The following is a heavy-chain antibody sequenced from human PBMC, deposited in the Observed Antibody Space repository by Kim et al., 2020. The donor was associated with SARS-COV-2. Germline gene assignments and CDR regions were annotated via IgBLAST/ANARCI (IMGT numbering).Heavy chain of an antibody. Sequence: SVKVSCKASGGTFSSYTISWVRQAPGQGLEWMGRIIPILGIANYAQKFQGRVTITADKSTSTAYMELSSLRSEDTAVYYCAREVVTPFYYYYGMDVWGQGTTVTVSS. CDR3: AREVVTPFYYYYGMDV. J-gene: IGHJ6*02. CDR2: IIPILGIA. D-gene: IGHD2-21*02. V-gene: IGHV1-69*04. CDR1: GGTFSSYT.